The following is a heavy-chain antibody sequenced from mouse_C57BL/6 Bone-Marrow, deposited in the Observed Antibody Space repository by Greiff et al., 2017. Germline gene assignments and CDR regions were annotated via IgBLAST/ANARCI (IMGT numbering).Heavy chain of an antibody. V-gene: IGHV14-4*01. Sequence: VQLQQSGAELVRPGASVKLSCTASGFNIKDDYINWVKQRPEKGLEWIGWIDPEIGDTEYASKFQGKATITSDTSSNTAYLQLSSLTSEDTAVYYCSSFDDNYFDFWGQGTPLTVAS. CDR1: GFNIKDDY. CDR2: IDPEIGDT. D-gene: IGHD2-3*01. CDR3: SSFDDNYFDF. J-gene: IGHJ2*01.